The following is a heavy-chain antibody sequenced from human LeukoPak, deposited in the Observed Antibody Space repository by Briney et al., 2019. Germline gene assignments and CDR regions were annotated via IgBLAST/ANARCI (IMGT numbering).Heavy chain of an antibody. CDR2: IYYSGST. CDR1: GGSISSYY. CDR3: ARVPYDFWSGYYDY. J-gene: IGHJ4*02. Sequence: SETLSLTCTVSGGSISSYYWSWIRQPPGKGLEWIGYIYYSGSTNYNPSLKSRVTISVDTSKNQFSLKLSSVTAADTAVYYCARVPYDFWSGYYDYWGQGTLVTVSS. D-gene: IGHD3-3*01. V-gene: IGHV4-59*12.